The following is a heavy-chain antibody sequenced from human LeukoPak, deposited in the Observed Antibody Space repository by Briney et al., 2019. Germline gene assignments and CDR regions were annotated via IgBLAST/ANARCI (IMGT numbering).Heavy chain of an antibody. CDR1: GGSFSGYY. D-gene: IGHD5-18*01. CDR2: INHSGST. J-gene: IGHJ4*02. Sequence: SETLSLTCAVYGGSFSGYYWSWIRQPPGKGLEWIGEINHSGSTYYNPSLKSRVTISLDTSKNQSSLKVGSMTAADTAVYYCARAGGYGLIDYWGQGTMVTLSS. V-gene: IGHV4-34*01. CDR3: ARAGGYGLIDY.